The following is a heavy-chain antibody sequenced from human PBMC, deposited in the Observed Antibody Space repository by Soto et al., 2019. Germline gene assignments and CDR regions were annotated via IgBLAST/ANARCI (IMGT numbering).Heavy chain of an antibody. D-gene: IGHD3-10*01. V-gene: IGHV3-23*01. CDR1: GFTFSSYA. J-gene: IGHJ5*02. CDR2: ISGSGGST. Sequence: GGSLRLSCAASGFTFSSYAMSWVRQAPGKGLEWVSAISGSGGSTYYADSVKGRFTISRDNSKNTLYLQMNSLRAEDTAVYYCAKGGVVITYLGDWFDPWGHGTLVTVSS. CDR3: AKGGVVITYLGDWFDP.